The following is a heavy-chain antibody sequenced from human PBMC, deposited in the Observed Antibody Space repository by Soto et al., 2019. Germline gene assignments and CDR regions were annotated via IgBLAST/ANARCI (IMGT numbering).Heavy chain of an antibody. CDR3: ARGGPRDGYRELDY. J-gene: IGHJ4*02. CDR1: GFAFNTYA. Sequence: EVQLLESGGDLVQPGGSLRLSCAASGFAFNTYAMTWVRQSPGKGLEWVSCITNSGGSTYFADSVKGRFTISRDNSKSTLYLQMSSLCAEDTAVYYCARGGPRDGYRELDYWGPGTQVTVSS. V-gene: IGHV3-23*01. CDR2: ITNSGGST. D-gene: IGHD5-18*01.